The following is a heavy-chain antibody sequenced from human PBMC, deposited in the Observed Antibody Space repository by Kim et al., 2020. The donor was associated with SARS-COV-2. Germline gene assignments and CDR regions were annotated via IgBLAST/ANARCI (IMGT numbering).Heavy chain of an antibody. D-gene: IGHD1-26*01. J-gene: IGHJ4*02. Sequence: SETLSLTCTVSGGSISSYYWSWIRQPPGKGLEWIGYIYYSGSTNYNPSLKSRVTISVDTSKNQFSLQLSSVTAADTAVYYCARHETRGSELYYFDYWGQGTLVTVSS. V-gene: IGHV4-59*08. CDR1: GGSISSYY. CDR3: ARHETRGSELYYFDY. CDR2: IYYSGST.